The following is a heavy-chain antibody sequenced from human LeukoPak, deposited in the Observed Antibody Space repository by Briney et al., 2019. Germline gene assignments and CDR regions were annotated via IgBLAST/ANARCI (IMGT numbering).Heavy chain of an antibody. CDR2: ISAYNGNT. CDR1: GYTFTSYG. Sequence: GASVKVSCKASGYTFTSYGISWVRQAPGQGLEWMGWISAYNGNTNYAQKLQGRVTMITDTSTSTAYMELRSLRSDDTAVYYCARVGVAYYDFWSGYFPFDYWGQGTLVTVSS. D-gene: IGHD3-3*01. V-gene: IGHV1-18*01. CDR3: ARVGVAYYDFWSGYFPFDY. J-gene: IGHJ4*02.